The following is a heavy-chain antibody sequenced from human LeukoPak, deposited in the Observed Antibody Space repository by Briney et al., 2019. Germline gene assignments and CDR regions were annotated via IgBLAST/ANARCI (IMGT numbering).Heavy chain of an antibody. V-gene: IGHV3-23*01. Sequence: PGGSLRLSCAASGFTFDSYTMGWVRQAPGKGLEWVSAISGSGFSTYYADSVKGRFTISRDNSRNTLYLQMNSLRVEDAAVYYCAKAMRPTVSYYDYWGQGTLVTVSS. J-gene: IGHJ4*02. D-gene: IGHD4-17*01. CDR3: AKAMRPTVSYYDY. CDR1: GFTFDSYT. CDR2: ISGSGFST.